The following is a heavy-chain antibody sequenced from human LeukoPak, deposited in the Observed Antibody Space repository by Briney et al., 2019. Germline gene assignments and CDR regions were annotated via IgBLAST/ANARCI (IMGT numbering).Heavy chain of an antibody. J-gene: IGHJ4*02. Sequence: GGSLRLSCAASGSTVGSNHLTWVRQAPGKELEWVSSISSSGAYIFYADSVKGRFTISRDNAKNSLYLQMNSLRAEDTAVYYCVRGAAQQHFDYWGQGTLVTVSS. CDR2: ISSSGAYI. V-gene: IGHV3-21*06. CDR1: GSTVGSNH. D-gene: IGHD1/OR15-1a*01. CDR3: VRGAAQQHFDY.